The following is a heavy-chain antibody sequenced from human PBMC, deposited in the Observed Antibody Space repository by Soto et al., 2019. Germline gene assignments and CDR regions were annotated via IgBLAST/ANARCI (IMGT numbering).Heavy chain of an antibody. J-gene: IGHJ6*02. CDR1: GGTFSSYA. V-gene: IGHV1-69*13. Sequence: SVKLSCTASGGTFSSYAISWVRQAPGQGLEWMGGIIPIFGTANYAQKFQGRVTITADESTSTAYMELSSLRSEDTAVYYCASRSGSSVWSGDYTDYYGMDVWGQGTTVTV. D-gene: IGHD3-3*01. CDR3: ASRSGSSVWSGDYTDYYGMDV. CDR2: IIPIFGTA.